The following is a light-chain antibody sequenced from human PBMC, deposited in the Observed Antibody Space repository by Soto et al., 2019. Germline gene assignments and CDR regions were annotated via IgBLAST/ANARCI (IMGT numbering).Light chain of an antibody. J-gene: IGLJ3*02. Sequence: PGQSVTISCTGTSSDVGGYNYVSWYQQHPGKAPKLMIYEVSKRPSGVPDRFSGSKSGNTASLTVSGLQAEDEADYYCTSYAGDTSLGVLGGGTQLTVL. CDR1: SSDVGGYNY. CDR3: TSYAGDTSLGV. V-gene: IGLV2-8*01. CDR2: EVS.